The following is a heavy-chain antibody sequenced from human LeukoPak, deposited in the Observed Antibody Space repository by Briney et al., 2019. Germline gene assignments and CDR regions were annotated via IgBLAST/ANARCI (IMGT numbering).Heavy chain of an antibody. V-gene: IGHV4-61*02. J-gene: IGHJ5*02. CDR3: ARALCINGICEWFDP. D-gene: IGHD2-8*01. CDR2: IETSGST. CDR1: GASISSGGYF. Sequence: SQTLSLTCTVSGASISSGGYFWSWIRQPAGKGVEWIGRIETSGSTNYNPSLKSRVTISVDTSKNQFSLKLRSVTAADTAVYYCARALCINGICEWFDPWGQGTLVTVSS.